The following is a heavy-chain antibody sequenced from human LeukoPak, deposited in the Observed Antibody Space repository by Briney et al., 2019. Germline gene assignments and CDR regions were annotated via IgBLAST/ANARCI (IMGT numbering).Heavy chain of an antibody. CDR3: ARRGSGWTVDY. V-gene: IGHV5-51*01. CDR2: IYPGDSDT. D-gene: IGHD6-19*01. Sequence: GESLKVSCKGSGYSFNTYWIGWVRHMPGKGLEWMGIIYPGDSDTRYSPSFQGQVTISADMSISTAYLQWSSLKASDTAMYYCARRGSGWTVDYWGQGTLVTVSS. J-gene: IGHJ4*02. CDR1: GYSFNTYW.